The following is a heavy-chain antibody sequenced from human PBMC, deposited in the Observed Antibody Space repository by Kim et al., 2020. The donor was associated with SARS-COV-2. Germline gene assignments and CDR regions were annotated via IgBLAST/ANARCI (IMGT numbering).Heavy chain of an antibody. D-gene: IGHD6-13*01. CDR1: GFTFSGYE. V-gene: IGHV3-48*03. CDR2: ISSSAGTI. J-gene: IGHJ4*02. Sequence: GGSLRLSCAASGFTFSGYEMNWVRQAPGKGLEWVSYISSSAGTIYYADSVKGRFTISRDNAKNSLYLQMNSQRAEDTADYYCARSRPRLGRSTCFDYRGQGTVVTVSS. CDR3: ARSRPRLGRSTCFDY.